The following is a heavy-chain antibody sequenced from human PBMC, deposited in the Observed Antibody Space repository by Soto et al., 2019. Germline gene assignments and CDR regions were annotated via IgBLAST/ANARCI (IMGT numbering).Heavy chain of an antibody. V-gene: IGHV4-59*11. J-gene: IGHJ5*02. CDR3: ARDVGLQHDTGYYDFWSGKNNWFDP. CDR1: GGSISGHY. CDR2: ISYSGST. D-gene: IGHD3-3*01. Sequence: PSETLSLTCTVSGGSISGHYWSWIRQSPGKGLQYIGYISYSGSTNYNPSLKSRVTISVDTSNNQFSLRLSSVTAADTAVYYCARDVGLQHDTGYYDFWSGKNNWFDPWGQGILVTVSS.